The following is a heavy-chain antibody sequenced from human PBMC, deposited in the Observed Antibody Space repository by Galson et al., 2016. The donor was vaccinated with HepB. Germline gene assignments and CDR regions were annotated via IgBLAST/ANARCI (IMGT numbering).Heavy chain of an antibody. J-gene: IGHJ3*02. Sequence: SLRLSCAVSGFTFDSYDMSWVRQAPGKGPEWVSALSAGGGRTNYVDSVKGRFTISRDNSKSTLYLQMNSLRVDDTALYYCAKDRASRLSSRGWLTNDALDIWGQGTMVTVSS. D-gene: IGHD6-19*01. CDR1: GFTFDSYD. CDR3: AKDRASRLSSRGWLTNDALDI. CDR2: LSAGGGRT. V-gene: IGHV3-23*01.